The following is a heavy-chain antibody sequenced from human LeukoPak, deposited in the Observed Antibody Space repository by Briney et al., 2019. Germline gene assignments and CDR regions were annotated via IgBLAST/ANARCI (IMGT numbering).Heavy chain of an antibody. CDR2: INHSGST. CDR3: ARYFEPDIVATIGAYYFDY. D-gene: IGHD5-12*01. Sequence: SETLSLTCTVSGGSTSSSSYYWGWIRQPPGKGLEWIGEINHSGSTNYNPSLKSRVTISVDTSKNQFSLKLSSVTAADTAVYYWARYFEPDIVATIGAYYFDYWGQGTLVTVSS. J-gene: IGHJ4*02. V-gene: IGHV4-39*07. CDR1: GGSTSSSSYY.